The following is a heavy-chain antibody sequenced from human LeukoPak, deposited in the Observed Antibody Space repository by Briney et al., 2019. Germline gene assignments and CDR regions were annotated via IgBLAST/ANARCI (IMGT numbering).Heavy chain of an antibody. CDR3: AKRSSSSYYYYYGMDV. Sequence: GGSLRLSCAASGFTFSSYAMSWVRQAPGKGLEWVSAISGSGGSTYYADSVKGRFTISRDNSKDTLYLQMNSLRAEDTAVYYCAKRSSSSYYYYYGMDVWGQGTTVTVSS. CDR2: ISGSGGST. V-gene: IGHV3-23*01. D-gene: IGHD6-6*01. CDR1: GFTFSSYA. J-gene: IGHJ6*02.